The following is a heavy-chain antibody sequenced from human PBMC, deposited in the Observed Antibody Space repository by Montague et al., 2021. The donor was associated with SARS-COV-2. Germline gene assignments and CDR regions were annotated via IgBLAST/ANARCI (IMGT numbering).Heavy chain of an antibody. V-gene: IGHV4-39*01. CDR1: GGSISSSSYY. Sequence: SETLSLTCTVSGGSISSSSYYWGWIRQPPGKGLEWIGSIYYSGSNYYNPSLKSRVTISVDTSKNQFSLKLSSVTAADAAVYYCARRVAGTTVHYYYYGMDVWGQGTTVTVSS. J-gene: IGHJ6*02. D-gene: IGHD1-1*01. CDR2: IYYSGSN. CDR3: ARRVAGTTVHYYYYGMDV.